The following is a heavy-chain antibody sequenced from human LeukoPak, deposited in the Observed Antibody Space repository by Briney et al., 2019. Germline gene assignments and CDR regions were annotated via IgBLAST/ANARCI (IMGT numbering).Heavy chain of an antibody. CDR1: WDSVSSNSAA. CDR2: TYYRSNWNN. J-gene: IGHJ4*02. CDR3: ARARLHHTDGSGTHFDY. Sequence: SQTLSLTCTISWDSVSSNSAAWNWIRQSPSRGLEWLGRTYYRSNWNNDYAVSVQSRITINPATSKNQFSLQLNSVTAEDTAVYYCARARLHHTDGSGTHFDYWGQGTLVTVSS. V-gene: IGHV6-1*01. D-gene: IGHD3-10*01.